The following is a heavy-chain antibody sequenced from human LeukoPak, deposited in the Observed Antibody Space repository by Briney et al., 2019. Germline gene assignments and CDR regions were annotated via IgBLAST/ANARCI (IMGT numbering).Heavy chain of an antibody. Sequence: PSETLSLTCTVSGGSMSSYYWSWIRQPPGKGLEWIGYIYYSGSTNYNPSLKSRVSISADTSENQMSLRLSSVNAADTAVYYCVRHRSGDYAWLDVWGQGTTVTVSS. CDR3: VRHRSGDYAWLDV. CDR2: IYYSGST. V-gene: IGHV4-59*08. CDR1: GGSMSSYY. D-gene: IGHD4-17*01. J-gene: IGHJ6*02.